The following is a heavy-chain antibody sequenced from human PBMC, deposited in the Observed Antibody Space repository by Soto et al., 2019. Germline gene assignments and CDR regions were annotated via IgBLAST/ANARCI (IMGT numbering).Heavy chain of an antibody. CDR3: ARERVIGGYCSGGSCPGWFDP. Sequence: PSETLSLTCTVSGGSISSYYWSWIRQPAGKGLEWIGRIYTSGSTNYNPSLKSRVTMSVDTSKNQFSLRLSSVTAADTAVYYCARERVIGGYCSGGSCPGWFDPWGQGTLVTVSS. V-gene: IGHV4-4*07. J-gene: IGHJ5*02. CDR2: IYTSGST. CDR1: GGSISSYY. D-gene: IGHD2-15*01.